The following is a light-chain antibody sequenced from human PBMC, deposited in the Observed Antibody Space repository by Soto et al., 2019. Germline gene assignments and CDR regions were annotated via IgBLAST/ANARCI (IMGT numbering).Light chain of an antibody. CDR2: AAS. J-gene: IGKJ4*01. CDR3: QQYDNLPFT. Sequence: DIQMTQSPSSLSASVGERVTITCQASQDVSNYLSWYQQKPGKAPKLLIYAASNLETGVPLRFSGSGSGTHFTFTISSLEPEDIATYYCQQYDNLPFTFGGGSNVEIK. V-gene: IGKV1-33*01. CDR1: QDVSNY.